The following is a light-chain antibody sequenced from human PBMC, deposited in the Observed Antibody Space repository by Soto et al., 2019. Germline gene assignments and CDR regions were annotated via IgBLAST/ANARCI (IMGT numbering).Light chain of an antibody. CDR2: AAS. J-gene: IGKJ5*01. CDR3: QQSYSIPIT. V-gene: IGKV1-39*01. CDR1: QSPSTS. Sequence: DIQMTQSPSSLSASVGDRVTITCLSSQSPSTSLYWYQQKPGKAPKLLIYAASSLKSGVPSRFSGSGSGTDFTLTISSLQPEDFATYHCQQSYSIPITFGQGTRLE.